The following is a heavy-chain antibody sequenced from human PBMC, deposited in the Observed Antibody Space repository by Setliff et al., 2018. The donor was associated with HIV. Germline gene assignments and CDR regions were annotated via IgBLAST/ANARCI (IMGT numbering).Heavy chain of an antibody. CDR2: IYYSGST. J-gene: IGHJ5*01. CDR1: GYSISSGYY. V-gene: IGHV4-38-2*02. CDR3: ARVRLELRQYWFDS. D-gene: IGHD1-7*01. Sequence: PSETLSLTCTVSGYSISSGYYWGWIRQPPGKGLEWIGSIYYSGSTNYNPSLKRRVTISVDTPKNQFSLKLNSVTAADTAVYYCARVRLELRQYWFDSWGQGSPVTVSS.